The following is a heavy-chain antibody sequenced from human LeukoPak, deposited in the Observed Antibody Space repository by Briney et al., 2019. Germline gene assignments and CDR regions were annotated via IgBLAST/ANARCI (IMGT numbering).Heavy chain of an antibody. CDR1: GGSISSYY. J-gene: IGHJ4*02. CDR2: IYYSGST. D-gene: IGHD3-10*01. V-gene: IGHV4-39*07. Sequence: PSETLSLTCTVFGGSISSYYWSWIRQPPGKGLEWIGSIYYSGSTYYNPSLKSRVTISVDTSKNHFSLRLSSVTAADTAVYYCARESYGSGSSDFDYWGQGTLVTVSS. CDR3: ARESYGSGSSDFDY.